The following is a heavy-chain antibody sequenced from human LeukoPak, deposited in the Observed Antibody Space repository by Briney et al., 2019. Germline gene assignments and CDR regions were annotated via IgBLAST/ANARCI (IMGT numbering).Heavy chain of an antibody. CDR1: GVSFRDYT. CDR3: ASRFTARQLVPADYYHMDV. Sequence: SVKVSCKASGVSFRDYTINWVRQAPGQGLEWMGAIIPISGTTNYAQRLQGRVTLTMDDSATTAFMEMSSLRSEDTAVYYCASRFTARQLVPADYYHMDVWGKGTTVFVSS. CDR2: IIPISGTT. V-gene: IGHV1-69*05. D-gene: IGHD6-13*01. J-gene: IGHJ6*03.